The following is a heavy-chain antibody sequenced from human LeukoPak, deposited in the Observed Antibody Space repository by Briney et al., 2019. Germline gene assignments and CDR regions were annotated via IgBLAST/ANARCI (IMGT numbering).Heavy chain of an antibody. CDR3: ARIPRHSSSHLDY. V-gene: IGHV3-33*01. CDR2: IWYDGSNK. J-gene: IGHJ4*02. Sequence: GGSLRLSCAASGFTFSSYGMHWVRQAPGKGLEWVAVIWYDGSNKYYADSVKGRFTISRDNSKNTLYLQMNSLRAEDTAVYYCARIPRHSSSHLDYWGQGTLVTVSS. D-gene: IGHD6-13*01. CDR1: GFTFSSYG.